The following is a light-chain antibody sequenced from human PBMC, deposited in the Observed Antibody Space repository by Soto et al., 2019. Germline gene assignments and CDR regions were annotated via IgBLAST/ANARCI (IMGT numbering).Light chain of an antibody. CDR2: DVS. J-gene: IGLJ2*01. Sequence: QSALTQPASVSGSPGQSITISCTGTSSDVGAYNYVSWYQQHPGKAPKPILFDVSHRPSGISNRFSGSKSGNPASLTISGLQAKEEAAYYCSSHTTGYSYGVFGGGTKLTVL. CDR3: SSHTTGYSYGV. CDR1: SSDVGAYNY. V-gene: IGLV2-14*03.